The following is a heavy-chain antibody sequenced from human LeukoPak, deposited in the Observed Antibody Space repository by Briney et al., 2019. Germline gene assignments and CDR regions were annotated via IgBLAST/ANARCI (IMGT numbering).Heavy chain of an antibody. J-gene: IGHJ4*02. CDR1: GGSISSYY. V-gene: IGHV4-59*08. D-gene: IGHD6-19*01. CDR2: IYYSGST. Sequence: SETLSLTRTVSGGSISSYYWSWIRQPPGRGLEWIGYIYYSGSTNYNPSLKSRVTISVDTSKNQFSLKLSSVTAADTAVYYCASQEYSSGWYYFDYWGQGTLVTVSS. CDR3: ASQEYSSGWYYFDY.